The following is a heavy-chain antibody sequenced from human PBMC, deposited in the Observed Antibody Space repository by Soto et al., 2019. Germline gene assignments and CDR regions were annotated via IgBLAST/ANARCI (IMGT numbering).Heavy chain of an antibody. Sequence: QVQMVQSGAEVKMPGASVKVSCKASGYTLTSYYMHWVRQAPGQGLEWMGFIGPNGDWTDNAQKFQGRLTVTRDTPTNTLHMDLSSLGSEDTAIYYCAREGAPAAKMFDFWGQGTLVTVSS. D-gene: IGHD2-2*01. CDR1: GYTLTSYY. CDR3: AREGAPAAKMFDF. CDR2: IGPNGDWT. V-gene: IGHV1-46*01. J-gene: IGHJ4*02.